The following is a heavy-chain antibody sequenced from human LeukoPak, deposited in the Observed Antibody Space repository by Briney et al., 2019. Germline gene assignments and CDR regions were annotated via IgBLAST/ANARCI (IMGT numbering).Heavy chain of an antibody. V-gene: IGHV4-59*08. CDR3: AGSYGSGTFDY. Sequence: SETLSLTCTVSGGSISSYYWSWIRQPPGKGLEWIGYIYYSGSTNYNPSLKSRVTISVDTSKNQFSLKLSSVTATDTAVYYCAGSYGSGTFDYWGQGTLVTVSS. CDR2: IYYSGST. CDR1: GGSISSYY. D-gene: IGHD3-10*01. J-gene: IGHJ4*02.